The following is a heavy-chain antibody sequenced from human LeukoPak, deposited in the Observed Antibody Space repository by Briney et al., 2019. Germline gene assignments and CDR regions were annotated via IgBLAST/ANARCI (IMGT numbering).Heavy chain of an antibody. Sequence: GGSLRLSCAASGFTFSDYYMSWIRQAPGKGLEWDSYISSSSSYTNYADSVKGRFTISRDNAKNSLYLQMDSLRAEDTAVYYCARELRYYGSGSYYYWGQGTLVTVSS. V-gene: IGHV3-11*06. D-gene: IGHD3-10*01. CDR3: ARELRYYGSGSYYY. CDR1: GFTFSDYY. CDR2: ISSSSSYT. J-gene: IGHJ4*02.